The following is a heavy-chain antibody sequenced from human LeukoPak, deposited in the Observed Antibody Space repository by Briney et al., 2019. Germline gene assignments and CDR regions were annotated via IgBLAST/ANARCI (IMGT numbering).Heavy chain of an antibody. D-gene: IGHD3-9*01. CDR1: GGSISSTSSY. CDR2: IYYSGST. J-gene: IGHJ6*02. Sequence: SETLSLTCFVSGGSISSTSSYWGWIRQPPGKGLEWIGSIYYSGSTYYNPSLKSRVTISVGTSKNQFSLKLSSVTAADTAVYYCARTGPRRGGLDVWSQGTTVTVSS. V-gene: IGHV4-39*01. CDR3: ARTGPRRGGLDV.